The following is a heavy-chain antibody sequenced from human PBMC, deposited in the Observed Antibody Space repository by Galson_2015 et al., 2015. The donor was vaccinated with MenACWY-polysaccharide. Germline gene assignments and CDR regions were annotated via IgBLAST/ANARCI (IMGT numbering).Heavy chain of an antibody. J-gene: IGHJ4*02. CDR2: ITIAGRST. D-gene: IGHD5-12*01. Sequence: SMRLCGEASGVTFSTYSMNWVRHAPGTRQVWVSRITIAGRSTTFADSVKRRFPISRVNAKITLYLQMNSLRADDTAFYDCARGYSADDWGQGTLVIVSA. CDR1: GVTFSTYS. V-gene: IGHV3-74*01. CDR3: ARGYSADD.